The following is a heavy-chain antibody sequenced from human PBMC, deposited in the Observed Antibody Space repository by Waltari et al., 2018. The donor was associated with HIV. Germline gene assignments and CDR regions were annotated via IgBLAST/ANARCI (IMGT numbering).Heavy chain of an antibody. D-gene: IGHD3-3*01. CDR1: GYTFTGYS. V-gene: IGHV1-2*04. CDR3: ARGRALGSFGVLNWFDP. CDR2: INPNSGGT. Sequence: QVQLVQSGAEVKKPGASVKVSCKASGYTFTGYSMHWVRQATGQGLEWMGWINPNSGGTNYAQKLQGWVTMTRDTAISTAYMELSRLRSDDTAVYYWARGRALGSFGVLNWFDPWGQGTLVTVSS. J-gene: IGHJ5*02.